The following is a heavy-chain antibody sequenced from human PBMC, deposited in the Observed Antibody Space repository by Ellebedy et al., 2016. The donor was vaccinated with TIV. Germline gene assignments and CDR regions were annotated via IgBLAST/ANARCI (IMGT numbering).Heavy chain of an antibody. CDR1: GYTFTSYG. V-gene: IGHV1-18*01. J-gene: IGHJ4*02. D-gene: IGHD3-22*01. CDR2: ISAYNGDT. Sequence: AASVKVSCKASGYTFTSYGISWVRQAPGQGLEWMGWISAYNGDTTDAQKLQGRVTLTTDTSTSTAYMELRSLRSADTAVYYCARAPIVVVTDFDYWGQGTLVTVSS. CDR3: ARAPIVVVTDFDY.